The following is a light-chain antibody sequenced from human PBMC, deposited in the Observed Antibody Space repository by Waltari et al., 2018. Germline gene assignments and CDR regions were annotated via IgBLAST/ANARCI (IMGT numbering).Light chain of an antibody. CDR3: QQYGTSPLT. CDR1: QIVRSNH. J-gene: IGKJ1*01. Sequence: EIVLMQSPGTLSLSPGESATLSCRASQIVRSNHLAWYQQTPGQAPRPLFFGASVGASGVPARFSGSGSGTDFTLTISRLEPEDFAVYYCQQYGTSPLTFGQGTKVEIK. V-gene: IGKV3-20*01. CDR2: GAS.